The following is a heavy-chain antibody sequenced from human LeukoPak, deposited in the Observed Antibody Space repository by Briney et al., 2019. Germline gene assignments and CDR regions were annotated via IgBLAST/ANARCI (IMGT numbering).Heavy chain of an antibody. CDR1: GDSISSHY. CDR2: IYNSGST. J-gene: IGHJ4*02. D-gene: IGHD3-16*01. CDR3: ARVDPRGAMALYFDY. Sequence: SETLSLTCTVSGDSISSHYWSWIRQPPGKGLEYIGYIYNSGSTNYNPSLKSRIPISADTSKNQFSLKLSSVTAADTAVYHCARVDPRGAMALYFDYWGQGTLVTVSS. V-gene: IGHV4-59*11.